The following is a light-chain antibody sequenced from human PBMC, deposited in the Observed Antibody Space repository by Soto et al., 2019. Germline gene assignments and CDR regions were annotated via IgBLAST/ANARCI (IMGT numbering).Light chain of an antibody. V-gene: IGKV3-15*01. Sequence: IVLPESPATLSLSRGDRATLSWRASQSVSSNLAWYQLKPGQAPRLLMFRTSSRATGFPARFSGSGSGTEFNLTISSLQSEDFGVYYCQQYNNWPRATFGGGSKV. CDR3: QQYNNWPRAT. CDR2: RTS. J-gene: IGKJ4*01. CDR1: QSVSSN.